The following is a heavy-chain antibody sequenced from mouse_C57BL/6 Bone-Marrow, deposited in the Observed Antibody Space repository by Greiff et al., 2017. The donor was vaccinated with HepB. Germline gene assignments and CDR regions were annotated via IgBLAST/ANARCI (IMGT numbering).Heavy chain of an antibody. CDR3: AFYDYDGGRFDY. V-gene: IGHV1-55*01. CDR1: GYTFTSYW. D-gene: IGHD2-4*01. Sequence: QVQLQQSGAELVKPGASVKMSCKASGYTFTSYWITWVKQRPGHGLEWIGDIYPGSGSTNYNEKFKSKATLTVDTSSSTAYMQLSSLTSEDSAVYYCAFYDYDGGRFDYWGQGTTLTVSS. CDR2: IYPGSGST. J-gene: IGHJ2*01.